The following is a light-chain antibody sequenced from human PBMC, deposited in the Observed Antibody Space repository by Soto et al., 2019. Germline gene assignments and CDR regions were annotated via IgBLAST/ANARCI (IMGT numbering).Light chain of an antibody. Sequence: DIQMTQSPSTLSASVGDRVTITCRASQSVSGWLAWYQQKPGKVPELLIYSASTVETGVPSRFSGSGSGTDFTLTISSLRPDDFATYYCQQDESYPLTFGGGTKVEIK. CDR3: QQDESYPLT. J-gene: IGKJ4*01. V-gene: IGKV1-5*03. CDR2: SAS. CDR1: QSVSGW.